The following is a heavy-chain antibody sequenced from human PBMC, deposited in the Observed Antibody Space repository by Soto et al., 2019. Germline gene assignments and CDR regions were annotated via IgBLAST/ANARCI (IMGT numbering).Heavy chain of an antibody. Sequence: QVQLVQSGAEVKKPGASVKVSCQASGYSFTSYGISWVRQAPGQGLEWMGWISAYNGNTKYAQKLQGRVTMTTDTSTSTAYMELRSLKFDDTAVYYCARVLAVTLIDYWGQGTLVTVSS. CDR3: ARVLAVTLIDY. J-gene: IGHJ4*02. CDR2: ISAYNGNT. CDR1: GYSFTSYG. V-gene: IGHV1-18*01. D-gene: IGHD6-19*01.